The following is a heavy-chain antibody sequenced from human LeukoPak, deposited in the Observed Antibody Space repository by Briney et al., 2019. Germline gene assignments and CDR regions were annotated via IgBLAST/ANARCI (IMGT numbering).Heavy chain of an antibody. CDR1: GFTLSSKV. V-gene: IGHV3-74*01. D-gene: IGHD3-10*01. CDR2: IIRDGTGT. J-gene: IGHJ3*02. CDR3: ARAVGYGAGSYGFDI. Sequence: GGSLRLSCAASGFTLSSKVMHWVRQAPGTGLVWVSRIIRDGTGTDYADSVKGRFAISRDIATNTLYLQMNSLRAEDTAVYYCARAVGYGAGSYGFDIWGQGTTVTVSS.